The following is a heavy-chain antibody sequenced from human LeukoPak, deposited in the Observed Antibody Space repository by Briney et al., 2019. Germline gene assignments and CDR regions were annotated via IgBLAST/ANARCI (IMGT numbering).Heavy chain of an antibody. CDR3: ARHTYYYDSSGYSEIYWFNP. CDR2: IYYSGST. V-gene: IGHV4-59*08. J-gene: IGHJ5*02. D-gene: IGHD3-22*01. CDR1: GGSISSYY. Sequence: SETLSLTCTVSGGSISSYYWSWIRQPPGKGLEWIGSIYYSGSTNYNPSLKSRVTISVDTAKNQFSLKLSSVTAADTAVYYCARHTYYYDSSGYSEIYWFNPWGQGTLVTVSS.